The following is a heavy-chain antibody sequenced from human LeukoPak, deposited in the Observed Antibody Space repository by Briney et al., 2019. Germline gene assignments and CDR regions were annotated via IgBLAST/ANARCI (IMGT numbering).Heavy chain of an antibody. Sequence: PGGSLRLSCAASGLTFSNYAMSWVRQAPGKGLEWVSGISRSGGSTYYADSVKGRFTISRDNSKNTLYLQMNSLRAEDTALYYCATSFALLGWYFQHWGQGTLVTVSS. V-gene: IGHV3-23*01. J-gene: IGHJ1*01. CDR3: ATSFALLGWYFQH. CDR1: GLTFSNYA. CDR2: ISRSGGST. D-gene: IGHD2/OR15-2a*01.